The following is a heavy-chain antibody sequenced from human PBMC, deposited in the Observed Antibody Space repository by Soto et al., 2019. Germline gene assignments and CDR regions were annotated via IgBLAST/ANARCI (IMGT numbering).Heavy chain of an antibody. CDR2: MLYSGST. CDR3: ARHHDYVWGTYRWALDY. V-gene: IGHV4-39*01. D-gene: IGHD3-16*02. CDR1: GGYISSSAYY. Sequence: QLQLQESGPGLVKASETLSLTCTVSGGYISSSAYYWGWIRQPPGTGLEWLGSMLYSGSTYYNPSLRSRVTITVDTSKNQFSLRLRSVTAADTAVYYCARHHDYVWGTYRWALDYWGQVTLVTVSS. J-gene: IGHJ4*02.